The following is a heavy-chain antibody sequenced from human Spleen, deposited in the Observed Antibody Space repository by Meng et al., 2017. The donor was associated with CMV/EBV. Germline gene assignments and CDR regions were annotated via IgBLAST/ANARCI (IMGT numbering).Heavy chain of an antibody. D-gene: IGHD2-2*01. CDR1: GITFDDYA. V-gene: IGHV3-43D*03. CDR2: ISWDGGST. Sequence: SLKVSCAASGITFDDYAMHWVRQATGKGLEWVALISWDGGSTYYAESVKGRFTISRDNSKNSLYLQTNSLRAEDTALYYCANGELGYCSSTSCSDAFDIWGQGTMVTVSS. J-gene: IGHJ3*02. CDR3: ANGELGYCSSTSCSDAFDI.